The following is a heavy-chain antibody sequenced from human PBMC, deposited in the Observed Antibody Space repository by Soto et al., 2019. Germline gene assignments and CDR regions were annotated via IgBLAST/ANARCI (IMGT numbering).Heavy chain of an antibody. CDR1: GYTFTSYD. V-gene: IGHV1-8*01. CDR3: ARVKLVATTRKQIPLKYMDV. J-gene: IGHJ6*02. Sequence: GASVKVSCKASGYTFTSYDINWVRQATGQGLEWMGWMNPNSGNTGYAQKFQGRVTMTRNTSISTAYMELSSLRSEDTAVYYCARVKLVATTRKQIPLKYMDVWGQGTTVTVSS. D-gene: IGHD5-12*01. CDR2: MNPNSGNT.